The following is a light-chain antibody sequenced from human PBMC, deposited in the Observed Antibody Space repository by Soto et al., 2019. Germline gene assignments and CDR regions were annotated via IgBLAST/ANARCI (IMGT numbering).Light chain of an antibody. J-gene: IGKJ5*01. CDR2: DAS. Sequence: DIQMTQSPSTLSASVGDRVTITCRASQSISSWLAWYQQKPGKAPKLLIYDASSLESGVPSRFSSSGSGTEFTLTISSLQPDDFATYYCQQYNSYSPITFGQGTRLEIK. V-gene: IGKV1-5*01. CDR3: QQYNSYSPIT. CDR1: QSISSW.